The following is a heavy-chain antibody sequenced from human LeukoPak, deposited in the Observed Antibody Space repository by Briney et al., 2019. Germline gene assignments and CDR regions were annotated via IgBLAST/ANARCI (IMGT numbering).Heavy chain of an antibody. V-gene: IGHV4-4*02. CDR2: IYHSGST. D-gene: IGHD1-26*01. Sequence: PSETLSLTCAVSGGSISSSNWWSWFRQPPGKGLEWIGEIYHSGSTNYNPSLKSRVTISVDKSKTQFSLKLSSVTAADTAVYYCARVVSPLVGATGVFDYWGQGTLVTVSS. CDR1: GGSISSSNW. J-gene: IGHJ4*02. CDR3: ARVVSPLVGATGVFDY.